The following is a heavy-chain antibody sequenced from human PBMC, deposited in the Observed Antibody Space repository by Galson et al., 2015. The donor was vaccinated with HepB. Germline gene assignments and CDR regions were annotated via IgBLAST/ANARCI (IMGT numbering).Heavy chain of an antibody. CDR3: ARILTHYYDSSDYYRLSGSFDI. CDR2: MKPDGSEI. CDR1: GFTFSNYW. D-gene: IGHD3-22*01. V-gene: IGHV3-7*03. J-gene: IGHJ3*02. Sequence: SLRLSCAASGFTFSNYWMTWVRQAPGKGLEWVASMKPDGSEIYYVDSVKGRFTTSRNNAKNSLYLQMNSLRAEDTALYYCARILTHYYDSSDYYRLSGSFDIWGQGTMVTVSS.